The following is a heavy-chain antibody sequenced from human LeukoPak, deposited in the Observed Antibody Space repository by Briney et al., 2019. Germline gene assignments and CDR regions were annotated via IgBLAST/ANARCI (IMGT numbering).Heavy chain of an antibody. Sequence: PGGSLRLSCAASGFTFGSYWMHWVRQAPGKGLVWVSRINSDGSSTSYADSVKGRFTISRDNAKNTLYLQMNSLRAEDTAVYYCALAAPGYSYGYAYWGQGTLVTVSS. CDR3: ALAAPGYSYGYAY. V-gene: IGHV3-74*01. CDR1: GFTFGSYW. CDR2: INSDGSST. D-gene: IGHD5-18*01. J-gene: IGHJ4*02.